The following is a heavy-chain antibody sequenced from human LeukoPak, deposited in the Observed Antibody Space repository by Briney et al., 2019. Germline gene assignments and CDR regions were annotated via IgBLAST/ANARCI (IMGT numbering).Heavy chain of an antibody. CDR1: GFTFSSYA. V-gene: IGHV3-23*01. J-gene: IGHJ4*02. CDR2: ISGSGSST. D-gene: IGHD6-19*01. CDR3: AKPRENSSGVGRYFDY. Sequence: PGGSLRLSCAASGFTFSSYAMSWVRQAPGKGLEWVSVISGSGSSTYYADSVKGRLTISRDNSKNTLYLQMNSLRAEDTAVYYCAKPRENSSGVGRYFDYWGQGTLVTVSS.